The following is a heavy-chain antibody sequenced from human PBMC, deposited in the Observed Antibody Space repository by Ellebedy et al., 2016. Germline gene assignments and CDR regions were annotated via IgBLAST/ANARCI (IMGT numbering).Heavy chain of an antibody. V-gene: IGHV1-18*01. CDR1: GYTFTSYG. D-gene: IGHD2-15*01. CDR3: ARDRQDIVVVVAARWFDP. CDR2: ISAYNGNT. J-gene: IGHJ5*02. Sequence: ASVKVSCXASGYTFTSYGISWVRQAPGQGLEWMGWISAYNGNTNYAQKLQGRVTMTTDTSTSTAYMELRSLRSDDTAVYYCARDRQDIVVVVAARWFDPWGQGTLVTVSS.